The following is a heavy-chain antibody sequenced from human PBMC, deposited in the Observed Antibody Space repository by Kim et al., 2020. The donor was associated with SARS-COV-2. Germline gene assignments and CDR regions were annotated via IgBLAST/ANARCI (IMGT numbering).Heavy chain of an antibody. Sequence: SETLSLTCTVSGGSISSDDYYWSWIRQPPGKGLEWIGYIYYSGSTYYNPSLKSRVTISVDTSKNQFSLKLSSVTAADTAVYYCARNLITIFGVVMNEDSDYYGMDVWGQGTTVTVSS. CDR2: IYYSGST. CDR1: GGSISSDDYY. D-gene: IGHD3-3*01. CDR3: ARNLITIFGVVMNEDSDYYGMDV. J-gene: IGHJ6*02. V-gene: IGHV4-30-4*01.